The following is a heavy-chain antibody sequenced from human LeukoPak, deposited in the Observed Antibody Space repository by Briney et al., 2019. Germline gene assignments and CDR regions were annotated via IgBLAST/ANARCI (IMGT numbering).Heavy chain of an antibody. Sequence: SETLSLTCTVSGGSISSYYWSWIRQPPGKGLEWIGEINHSGSTNYNPSLKSRVTISVDTSKNQFSLKLSSVTAADTAVYYCASWGEIWFDPWGQGTLVTVSS. CDR1: GGSISSYY. CDR2: INHSGST. J-gene: IGHJ5*02. D-gene: IGHD3-16*01. CDR3: ASWGEIWFDP. V-gene: IGHV4-34*01.